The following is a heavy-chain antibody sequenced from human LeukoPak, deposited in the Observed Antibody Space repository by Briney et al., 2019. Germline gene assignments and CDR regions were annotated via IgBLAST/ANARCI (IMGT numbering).Heavy chain of an antibody. CDR1: GFTFSGYI. CDR2: IGTSGNPI. Sequence: GGSLRLSCAASGFTFSGYIMDWVRQAPGKGLEWVSFIGTSGNPIYYADSVKGRFTVSRDNAKNSLYLQMDSLRAEDTAVYYCARDQWLDYWGQGTLVTVSS. J-gene: IGHJ4*02. V-gene: IGHV3-48*01. CDR3: ARDQWLDY. D-gene: IGHD6-19*01.